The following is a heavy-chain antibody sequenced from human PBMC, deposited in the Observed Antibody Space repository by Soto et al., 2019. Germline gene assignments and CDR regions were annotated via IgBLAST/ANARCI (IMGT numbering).Heavy chain of an antibody. Sequence: ASVKVSCKASGYTFTSYGISWVRQAPGRGLEWMGWISAYNGNTNYAQKLQGRVTMTTDTSTSTAYMELRSLRSEDTAVYYCALNRFVYDIVTGTPSHYYYYGMDVWGQGTTVTVS. CDR1: GYTFTSYG. D-gene: IGHD3-9*01. CDR2: ISAYNGNT. V-gene: IGHV1-18*01. J-gene: IGHJ6*02. CDR3: ALNRFVYDIVTGTPSHYYYYGMDV.